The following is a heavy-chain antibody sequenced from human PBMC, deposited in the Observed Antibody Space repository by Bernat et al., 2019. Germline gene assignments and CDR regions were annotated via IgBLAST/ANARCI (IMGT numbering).Heavy chain of an antibody. Sequence: QVQLVQSGAEVKKPGASVKVSCKASGYTFTSYGISWVRQVPGQGLEWMGWISAYNGNTNYAQKLQGRVTMTTDTSTSTAYMELRSLRSDDTAVYYCAGDSIRFTMIVGSGGPPDYWGQGTLVTVSS. V-gene: IGHV1-18*01. CDR3: AGDSIRFTMIVGSGGPPDY. CDR1: GYTFTSYG. J-gene: IGHJ4*02. CDR2: ISAYNGNT. D-gene: IGHD3-22*01.